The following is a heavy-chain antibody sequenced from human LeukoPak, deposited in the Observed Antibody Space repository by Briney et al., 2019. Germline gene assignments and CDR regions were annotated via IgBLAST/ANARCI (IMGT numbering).Heavy chain of an antibody. J-gene: IGHJ4*02. CDR2: IKQDGSEK. CDR1: GFTFSSYW. D-gene: IGHD6-13*01. Sequence: GGSLRLSCAASGFTFSSYWMSWVRQAPGKGLEWVAHIKQDGSEKYYVDSVKGRFTISRDNAKNSLYLQMNSLRAEDTAVYYCAKDGIYSSSWSPHFDYWGQGTLVTVSS. CDR3: AKDGIYSSSWSPHFDY. V-gene: IGHV3-7*03.